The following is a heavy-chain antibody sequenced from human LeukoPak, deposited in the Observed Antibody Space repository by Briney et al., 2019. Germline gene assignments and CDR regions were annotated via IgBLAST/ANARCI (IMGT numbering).Heavy chain of an antibody. D-gene: IGHD3-22*01. Sequence: SETLSLTCSVSAGSISSHYWSWIRQSPVKGLEWIGYVSYTGSITYNPSLKSRVTISVDTSKNQFSLKLSSVTAADTAVYYCARDHGWLLPSRGWFDPWGQGTLVTVSS. CDR1: AGSISSHY. CDR2: VSYTGSI. CDR3: ARDHGWLLPSRGWFDP. J-gene: IGHJ5*02. V-gene: IGHV4-59*11.